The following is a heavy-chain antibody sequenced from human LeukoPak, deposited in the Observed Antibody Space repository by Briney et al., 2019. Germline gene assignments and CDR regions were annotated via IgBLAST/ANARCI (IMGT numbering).Heavy chain of an antibody. Sequence: SETRSLTCTVSGGSISSYYWSWIRQPPGKGLEWIGYIYYSGSTNYNPSLKSRVTISVDTSKNQFSLKLSSVTAADTAVYYCARAWGPGGHFDYWGQGTLVTVSS. CDR2: IYYSGST. CDR3: ARAWGPGGHFDY. CDR1: GGSISSYY. D-gene: IGHD3-16*01. V-gene: IGHV4-59*01. J-gene: IGHJ4*02.